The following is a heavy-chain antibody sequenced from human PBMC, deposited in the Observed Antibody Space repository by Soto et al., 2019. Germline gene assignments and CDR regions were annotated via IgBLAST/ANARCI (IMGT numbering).Heavy chain of an antibody. J-gene: IGHJ4*02. CDR1: GFTVSSNY. CDR2: IYPGGSGDTT. V-gene: IGHV3-66*01. CDR3: ATGVNDSPCLG. Sequence: EVQLVESGGGLVQPGGSLILSCAASGFTVSSNYMTWVRQAPGKGLEWVAVIYPGGSGDTTQYADSVKGRFTISREVVKNTLSRKMNSLGAEDTAVYYCATGVNDSPCLGWGQGTLVIVSS. D-gene: IGHD3-22*01.